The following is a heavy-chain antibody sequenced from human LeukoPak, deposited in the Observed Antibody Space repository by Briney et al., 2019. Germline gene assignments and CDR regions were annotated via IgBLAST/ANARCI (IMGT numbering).Heavy chain of an antibody. V-gene: IGHV3-43*02. CDR2: ISGDGGST. CDR1: GFTFDDYA. CDR3: AKAKRDSSGWYSLDAFDI. J-gene: IGHJ3*02. D-gene: IGHD6-19*01. Sequence: GGSLRLSCAASGFTFDDYAMHWVRQAPGKGLEWVSLISGDGGSTYYADSVKGRFTISRDNSKNSLYLQMDSLRTEDTALYYCAKAKRDSSGWYSLDAFDIWGQGTMVTVSS.